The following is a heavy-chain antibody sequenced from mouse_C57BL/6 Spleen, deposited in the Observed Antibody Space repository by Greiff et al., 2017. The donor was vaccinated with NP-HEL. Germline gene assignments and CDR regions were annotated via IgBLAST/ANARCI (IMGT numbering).Heavy chain of an antibody. D-gene: IGHD2-4*01. V-gene: IGHV5-16*01. CDR2: INYDGSST. CDR3: AREGYYDAWCAY. CDR1: GFTFSDYY. Sequence: EVQRVESEGGLVQPGSSMKLSCTASGFTFSDYYMAWVRQVPEKGLEWVANINYDGSSTYYLDSLKSRFIISRDNAKNILYLQMSSLKSEDTATYYCAREGYYDAWCAYWGQGTLVTVSA. J-gene: IGHJ3*01.